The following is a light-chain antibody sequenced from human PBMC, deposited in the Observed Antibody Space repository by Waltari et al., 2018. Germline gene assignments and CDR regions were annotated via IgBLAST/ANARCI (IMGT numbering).Light chain of an antibody. Sequence: ETVLTQSPGTLSLSPGERATHSRKASQRVSRALAWYQQKPGQAPRFLISGKSNRGTGIPDRFSGSGSGTDFSYTISVLEPEDVAVYFGRPCVRLPATFGPGTKVEIK. CDR2: GKS. CDR3: RPCVRLPAT. V-gene: IGKV3-20*01. CDR1: QRVSRA. J-gene: IGKJ1*01.